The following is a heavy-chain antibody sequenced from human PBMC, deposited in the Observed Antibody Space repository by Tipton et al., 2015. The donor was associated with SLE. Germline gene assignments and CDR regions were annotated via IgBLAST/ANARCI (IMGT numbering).Heavy chain of an antibody. CDR3: ARDTLGGLDY. V-gene: IGHV4-61*02. D-gene: IGHD7-27*01. CDR1: GGSISSGSYY. Sequence: TLSLTCTVSGGSISSGSYYWSWIRQPAGKGLEWIGRIYTSGSTNYNPSLKSRVTISVDTPKNQFSLKMSSVTAADTAVYYCARDTLGGLDYWGQGTLVTVSS. CDR2: IYTSGST. J-gene: IGHJ4*02.